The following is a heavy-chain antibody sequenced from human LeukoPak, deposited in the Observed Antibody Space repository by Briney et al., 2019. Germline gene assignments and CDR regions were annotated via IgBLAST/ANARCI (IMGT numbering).Heavy chain of an antibody. CDR2: IYYSGST. V-gene: IGHV4-59*01. D-gene: IGHD3-3*01. CDR3: AKRSGHKRENYFDY. J-gene: IGHJ4*02. Sequence: SETLSLTCTVSGGSISSYYWSWIRQPPGKGLEWIGYIYYSGSTNYNPSLKSRVTISVDTSKNQFSLKLSSVTAADTAVYYCAKRSGHKRENYFDYWGEGTLVTVSS. CDR1: GGSISSYY.